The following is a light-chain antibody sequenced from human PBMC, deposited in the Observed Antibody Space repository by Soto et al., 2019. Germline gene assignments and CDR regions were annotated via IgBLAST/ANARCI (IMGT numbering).Light chain of an antibody. V-gene: IGLV2-14*01. J-gene: IGLJ2*01. Sequence: QSALTQPASVSGSPGQSITISCTGTSSDVGGYNYVSWYQQHPGKAPKLMIYDVSNRPSGVSNRFSGSKSGNTASLTISGLQAEDEADYYCSSYTSSRDVVFGGGTKVTVL. CDR2: DVS. CDR1: SSDVGGYNY. CDR3: SSYTSSRDVV.